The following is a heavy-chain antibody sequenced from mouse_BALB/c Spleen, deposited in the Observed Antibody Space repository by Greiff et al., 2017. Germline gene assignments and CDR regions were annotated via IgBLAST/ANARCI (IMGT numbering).Heavy chain of an antibody. CDR3: ARGGARYAMDY. V-gene: IGHV5-6-5*01. CDR2: ISSGGST. CDR1: GFTFSSYA. Sequence: DVKLVESGGGLVKPGGSLKLSCAASGFTFSSYAMSWVRQTPEKRLEWVASISSGGSTYYPDSVKGRFTNSRDNARNILYLQMSSLRSEDTAMYYCARGGARYAMDYWGQGTSVTVSS. J-gene: IGHJ4*01.